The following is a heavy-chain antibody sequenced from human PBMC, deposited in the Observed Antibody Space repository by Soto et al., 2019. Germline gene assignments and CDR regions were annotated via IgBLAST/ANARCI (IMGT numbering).Heavy chain of an antibody. V-gene: IGHV1-69*01. CDR2: ISPIFGTA. Sequence: QVQLVQSEAEVKKPGSSVKVSCKASGGTFSSYAISWVRQAPGQGLEWMGGISPIFGTANYAQKFQGRVTITADESTSTAYMELSSLRSEDTPVYYCARVIPPPAAAGLDWGQGTLVTVSS. CDR3: ARVIPPPAAAGLD. CDR1: GGTFSSYA. J-gene: IGHJ4*02. D-gene: IGHD6-13*01.